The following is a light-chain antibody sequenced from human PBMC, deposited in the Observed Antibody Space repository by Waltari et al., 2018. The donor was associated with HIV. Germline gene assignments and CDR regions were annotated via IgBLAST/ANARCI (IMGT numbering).Light chain of an antibody. V-gene: IGKV4-1*01. CDR1: QSVLYSSNNKNY. Sequence: DIVMTQSPDSLVVSLGERATINCKASQSVLYSSNNKNYLVWYQQKPGQPPKLLIYWASIRESGVPDRFSGSGSGTDFTLTISSLQAEDVAVYYCQQYYTTPHTFGQGTSLQIK. CDR3: QQYYTTPHT. J-gene: IGKJ2*01. CDR2: WAS.